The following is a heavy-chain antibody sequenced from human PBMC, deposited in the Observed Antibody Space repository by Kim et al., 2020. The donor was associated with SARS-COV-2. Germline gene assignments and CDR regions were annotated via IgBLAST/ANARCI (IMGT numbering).Heavy chain of an antibody. D-gene: IGHD3-16*01. CDR3: ARGGSFGGNFDY. V-gene: IGHV4-31*03. CDR1: GGSISSGGYY. Sequence: SETLSLTCTVSGGSISSGGYYWSWIRQHPGKGLEWIGYIYYSGSTYYNPSLKSRVTISVDTSKNQFSLKLSSVTAADTAVYYCARGGSFGGNFDYWGQGTLVTVSS. CDR2: IYYSGST. J-gene: IGHJ4*02.